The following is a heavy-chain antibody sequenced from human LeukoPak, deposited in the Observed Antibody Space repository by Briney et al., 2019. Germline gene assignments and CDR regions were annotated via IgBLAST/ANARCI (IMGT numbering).Heavy chain of an antibody. Sequence: GGSLRLSCAASGLIFSDAWMSWVRQAPGKGLEWVGRIKSKAGGETRDYGAPVKGRFTISRDDSENTVFLQLNTLKIEDTAVYYCAWSGLNYFATWGQGTLVTVCS. CDR3: AWSGLNYFAT. D-gene: IGHD3-3*01. J-gene: IGHJ5*02. CDR1: GLIFSDAW. CDR2: IKSKAGGETR. V-gene: IGHV3-15*01.